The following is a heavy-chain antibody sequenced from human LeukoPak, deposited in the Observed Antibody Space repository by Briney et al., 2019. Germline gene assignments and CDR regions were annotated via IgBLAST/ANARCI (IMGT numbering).Heavy chain of an antibody. J-gene: IGHJ2*01. CDR3: ARGAGMATTARYFDL. D-gene: IGHD5-24*01. Sequence: SVKVSCKASGGTFSSYAISWVRQAPGQGLEWMGRIIPILGIANYAQKFQGRVTITADKSTSTAYMELSSLRSEDTAVYYCARGAGMATTARYFDLWGRGTLVTVSS. CDR2: IIPILGIA. V-gene: IGHV1-69*04. CDR1: GGTFSSYA.